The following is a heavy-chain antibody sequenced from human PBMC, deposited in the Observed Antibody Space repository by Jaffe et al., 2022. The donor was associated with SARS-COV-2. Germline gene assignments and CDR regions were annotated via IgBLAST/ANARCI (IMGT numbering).Heavy chain of an antibody. CDR3: ARVGGPTYSSSWFPFPRDAFDI. CDR1: GGSFSGYY. V-gene: IGHV4-34*01. Sequence: QVQLQQWGAGLLKPSETLSLTCAVYGGSFSGYYWSWIRQPPGKGLEWIGEINHSGSTNYNPSLKSRVTISVDTSKNQFSLKLSSVTAADTAVYYCARVGGPTYSSSWFPFPRDAFDIWGQGTMVTVSS. D-gene: IGHD6-13*01. J-gene: IGHJ3*02. CDR2: INHSGST.